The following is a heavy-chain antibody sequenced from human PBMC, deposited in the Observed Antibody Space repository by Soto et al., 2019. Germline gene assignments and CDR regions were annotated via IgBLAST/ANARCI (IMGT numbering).Heavy chain of an antibody. Sequence: PGGSLRLSCAASGFAFSSYAMHWVRQAPGKGLEWVAVISYDGSNKYYADSVKGRFTISRDNSKNTLYLQMNSLRAEDTAVYYCARDLLLGDIVVVPAAFTRFDPWGQGALVTAPQ. CDR1: GFAFSSYA. CDR2: ISYDGSNK. V-gene: IGHV3-30-3*01. D-gene: IGHD2-2*01. J-gene: IGHJ5*02. CDR3: ARDLLLGDIVVVPAAFTRFDP.